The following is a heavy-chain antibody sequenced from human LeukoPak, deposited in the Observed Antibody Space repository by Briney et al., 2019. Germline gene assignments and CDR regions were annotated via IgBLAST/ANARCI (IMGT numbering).Heavy chain of an antibody. V-gene: IGHV4-39*01. D-gene: IGHD2-2*01. J-gene: IGHJ4*02. CDR2: IYYSENT. CDR1: GDSIRSSSLF. Sequence: PSETLSLTCNVSGDSIRSSSLFWGWIRQPPGKGLEWIGSIYYSENTYYNPSLKSRVTISVDTSKNQFSLKLSSVTAADTAVYYCARHRSTSCPDYWGQGTLVTVSS. CDR3: ARHRSTSCPDY.